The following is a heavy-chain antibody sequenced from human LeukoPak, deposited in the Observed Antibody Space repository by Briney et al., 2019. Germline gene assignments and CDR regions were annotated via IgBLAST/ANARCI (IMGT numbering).Heavy chain of an antibody. J-gene: IGHJ4*02. CDR2: IISDGSSA. D-gene: IGHD4-11*01. Sequence: QPGGSLRLSCAASGFTFSRYWMHWVRQAPGKGLVWVSRIISDGSSASYADSVKGRFTMSRDNAKNTLHLQMNSLRVEDTAVYYCVRDSNYHPDCWGQGTLVTVSS. CDR3: VRDSNYHPDC. V-gene: IGHV3-74*01. CDR1: GFTFSRYW.